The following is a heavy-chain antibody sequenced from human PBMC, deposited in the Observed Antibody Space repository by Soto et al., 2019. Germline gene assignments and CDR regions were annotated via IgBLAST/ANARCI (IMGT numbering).Heavy chain of an antibody. D-gene: IGHD2-15*01. Sequence: QVQLVESGGGVVQPGRSLRLSCAASGFTFSSYGMHWVRQAPGKGLEWVAVISYDGSNKYYADSVKGRFTISRDNSKNTLYLQMNSLRAEDTAVYYCAKPLGDCSGGSCLYNWFDPWGQGTLVTVSS. CDR2: ISYDGSNK. CDR1: GFTFSSYG. J-gene: IGHJ5*02. V-gene: IGHV3-30*18. CDR3: AKPLGDCSGGSCLYNWFDP.